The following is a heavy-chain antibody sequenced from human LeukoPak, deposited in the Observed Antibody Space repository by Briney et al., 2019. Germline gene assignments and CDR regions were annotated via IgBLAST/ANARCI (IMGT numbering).Heavy chain of an antibody. Sequence: GSLILSCAASGFTISSYAMSWVRQAPGKGLEWVSAISGSGGSTYYADSVKGRFTISRDNSRNTLYLQMNSLRAEDTAVYYCAKNRREPTGAFDIWGQGTMVTVSS. CDR2: ISGSGGST. CDR1: GFTISSYA. CDR3: AKNRREPTGAFDI. J-gene: IGHJ3*02. V-gene: IGHV3-23*01. D-gene: IGHD1-26*01.